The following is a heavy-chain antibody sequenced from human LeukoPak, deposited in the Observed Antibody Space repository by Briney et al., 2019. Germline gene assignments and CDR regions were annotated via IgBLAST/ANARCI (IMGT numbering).Heavy chain of an antibody. J-gene: IGHJ4*02. V-gene: IGHV4-59*08. CDR2: IYYSGST. CDR1: GGSISSYY. D-gene: IGHD3-10*01. CDR3: ARHPSYGSGSYFQTPLYYFDY. Sequence: PSETLSLTCTVSGGSISSYYWSWIRQPPGKGLEWIGYIYYSGSTNYNPSLKSRVTISVDTSKNQFSLKLSSVTAADTAVYYCARHPSYGSGSYFQTPLYYFDYWGQGTLVTVSS.